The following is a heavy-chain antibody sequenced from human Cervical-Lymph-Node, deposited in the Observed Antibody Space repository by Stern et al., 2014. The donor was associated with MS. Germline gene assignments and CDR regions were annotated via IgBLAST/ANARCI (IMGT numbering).Heavy chain of an antibody. CDR2: VHYSGTT. Sequence: QVQLQESGPGLVKPSETLSLTCSVSGGSISSYYWNWIRQPPGKGLEWIANVHYSGTTNYNSFLKSRVTILLVTPMNKISPTLTSGTAADTAVYYCAGSGTYYPDYWGQGILVTVSS. V-gene: IGHV4-59*08. CDR1: GGSISSYY. CDR3: AGSGTYYPDY. D-gene: IGHD3-3*01. J-gene: IGHJ4*02.